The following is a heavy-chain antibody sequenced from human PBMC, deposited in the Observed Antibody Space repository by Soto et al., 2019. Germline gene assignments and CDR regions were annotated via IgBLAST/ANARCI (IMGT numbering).Heavy chain of an antibody. Sequence: QVQLVQSGAEVKKPGSSVKVSCKASGGTFSSYAISWVRQAPRQGLEWMGGIIPIFGTANYAQKFQGRVTITADESTSTAYMELSSLRSEDTAVYYCLTEPAASNPIYGMDVWGQGTTVTVSS. D-gene: IGHD2-2*01. CDR3: LTEPAASNPIYGMDV. J-gene: IGHJ6*02. CDR1: GGTFSSYA. CDR2: IIPIFGTA. V-gene: IGHV1-69*01.